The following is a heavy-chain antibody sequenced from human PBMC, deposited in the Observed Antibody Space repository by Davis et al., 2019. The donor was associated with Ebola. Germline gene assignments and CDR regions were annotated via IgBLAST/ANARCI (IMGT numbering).Heavy chain of an antibody. CDR2: ISGSGGST. J-gene: IGHJ4*02. V-gene: IGHV3-23*01. CDR1: GFTFSSYA. D-gene: IGHD1-20*01. Sequence: GESLKISCAASGFTFSSYAMSWVRQAPGKGLEWVSAISGSGGSTYYADSVKGRFTISRDNSKNTLYLQMNSLRAEDTAVYYCAKRGGDLNWNFDYWGQGTLVTVSS. CDR3: AKRGGDLNWNFDY.